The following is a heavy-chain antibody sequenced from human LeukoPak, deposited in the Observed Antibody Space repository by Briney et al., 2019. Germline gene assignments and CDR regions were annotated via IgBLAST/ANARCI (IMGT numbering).Heavy chain of an antibody. V-gene: IGHV4-59*01. CDR2: VYYSGST. CDR1: GGSLSSYY. D-gene: IGHD3-3*01. J-gene: IGHJ4*02. CDR3: ARGGDYDFWSGYGGYFDY. Sequence: SETLSLTCTVSGGSLSSYYWSWIRQPPGKGLEWIGYVYYSGSTNYNPSLKSRVTISVDTSKNQFSLKLSSVTAADTAVYYCARGGDYDFWSGYGGYFDYWGQGTLVTVSS.